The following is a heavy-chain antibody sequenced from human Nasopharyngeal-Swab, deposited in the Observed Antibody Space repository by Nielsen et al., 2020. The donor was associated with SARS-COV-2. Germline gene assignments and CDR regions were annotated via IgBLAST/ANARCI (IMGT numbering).Heavy chain of an antibody. CDR1: GFTFSGYW. Sequence: GESLKISCAASGFTFSGYWMSWVRQVPGKGPEWVANIKQDGSEKYYVDSVKGRFTISRDNAKNSLYLQMSSLRAEDTAVYYCARDTGYYDFWSGFHLYYFDYWGQGTLVTVSS. CDR3: ARDTGYYDFWSGFHLYYFDY. V-gene: IGHV3-7*01. D-gene: IGHD3-3*01. J-gene: IGHJ4*02. CDR2: IKQDGSEK.